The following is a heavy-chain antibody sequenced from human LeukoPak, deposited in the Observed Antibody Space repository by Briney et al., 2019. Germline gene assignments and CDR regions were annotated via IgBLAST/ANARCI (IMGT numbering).Heavy chain of an antibody. Sequence: GGSLRLSCAASGFTFSSYAMSWVRQAPGKGLEWASAISGSGGSTYYADSVKGRFTISRDNSKNTLYLQMNSLRAEDTAVYYCAKRNGYSYGPSGSFFDYWGQGTLVTVSS. CDR1: GFTFSSYA. D-gene: IGHD5-18*01. V-gene: IGHV3-23*01. CDR3: AKRNGYSYGPSGSFFDY. CDR2: ISGSGGST. J-gene: IGHJ4*02.